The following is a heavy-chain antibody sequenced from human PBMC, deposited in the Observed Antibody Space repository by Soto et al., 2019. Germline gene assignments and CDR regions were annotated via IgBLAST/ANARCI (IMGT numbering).Heavy chain of an antibody. Sequence: SETLSLTCTVSGGSINSGGYCWSWIRQHPGKGLEWIGCISYGGSTSYNPSLKSRVTISVDTSKNQLSLKLSSVTAADTAVYYCARGSVLWFGEPAFRHWGQGTLVTVSS. CDR2: ISYGGST. CDR3: ARGSVLWFGEPAFRH. J-gene: IGHJ1*01. D-gene: IGHD3-10*01. V-gene: IGHV4-31*03. CDR1: GGSINSGGYC.